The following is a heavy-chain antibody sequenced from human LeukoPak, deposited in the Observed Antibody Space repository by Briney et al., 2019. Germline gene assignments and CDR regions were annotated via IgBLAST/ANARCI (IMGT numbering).Heavy chain of an antibody. D-gene: IGHD2-15*01. Sequence: GGSLRLSCAASGFTFSSYGMHWVRQAPGKGLEWVSAISGSGGSTYYADSVKGRFTISRDNSKNTLYLQMNSLRAEDTAVYYCAKDSVVVVAATTFDYWGHGTLVTVAS. J-gene: IGHJ4*01. CDR1: GFTFSSYG. CDR3: AKDSVVVVAATTFDY. V-gene: IGHV3-23*01. CDR2: ISGSGGST.